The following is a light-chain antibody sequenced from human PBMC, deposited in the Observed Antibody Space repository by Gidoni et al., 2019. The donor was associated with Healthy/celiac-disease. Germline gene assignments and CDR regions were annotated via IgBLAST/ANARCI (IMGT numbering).Light chain of an antibody. Sequence: QSPDSLAVSLGERDTINCKSSQSVLYSSNNKNYLAWYQQKPGQPPKLLIYWASTRESGVPERFSGSGSGTDFTLTISSLQAEDVAVYYCQQYYSTPLTFXGXTKVEIK. CDR1: QSVLYSSNNKNY. CDR2: WAS. V-gene: IGKV4-1*01. J-gene: IGKJ4*01. CDR3: QQYYSTPLT.